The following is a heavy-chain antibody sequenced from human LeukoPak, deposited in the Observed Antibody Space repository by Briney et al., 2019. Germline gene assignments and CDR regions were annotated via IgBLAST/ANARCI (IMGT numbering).Heavy chain of an antibody. D-gene: IGHD3-16*01. CDR1: GYTFAAYY. CDR3: ARVIESGGAGD. Sequence: GASVKVSCKASGYTFAAYYVHWMRQAPRQGLEWMGFTKPNSGGTLYAQMFQGRVTMTRDTSISTAYMELSRLRSDDTAVYYCARVIESGGAGDWGQGTLVTVSS. V-gene: IGHV1-2*02. CDR2: TKPNSGGT. J-gene: IGHJ4*02.